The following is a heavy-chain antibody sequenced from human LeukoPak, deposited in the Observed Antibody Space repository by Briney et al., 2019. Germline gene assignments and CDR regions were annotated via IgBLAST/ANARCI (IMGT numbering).Heavy chain of an antibody. CDR2: IYSGGDT. V-gene: IGHV3-53*01. D-gene: IGHD4-17*01. CDR1: GFTFSSYA. Sequence: GGSLRLSCAAFGFTFSSYAMSWVRQAPGKGLEWVSVIYSGGDTYSADSVKGRFTISRDNSKNTVYLQMNSLRAEDTAVYYCAGGGGGDYGDYLRYWGQGTLVTVSS. J-gene: IGHJ4*02. CDR3: AGGGGGDYGDYLRY.